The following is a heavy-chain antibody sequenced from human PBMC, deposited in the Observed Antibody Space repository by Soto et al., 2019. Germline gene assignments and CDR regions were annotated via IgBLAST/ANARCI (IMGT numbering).Heavy chain of an antibody. CDR1: GFTFSSYA. V-gene: IGHV3-23*01. CDR2: ISGSGGST. J-gene: IGHJ4*02. D-gene: IGHD2-2*01. Sequence: PGESLKISCAASGFTFSSYAMSWVRQAPGKGLEWVSAISGSGGSTYYADSVKGRFTISRDNSKNTLYLQMNSLRAEDTAVYYCAKVFLMMIVPPDQPAYWGQGSLVPVSS. CDR3: AKVFLMMIVPPDQPAY.